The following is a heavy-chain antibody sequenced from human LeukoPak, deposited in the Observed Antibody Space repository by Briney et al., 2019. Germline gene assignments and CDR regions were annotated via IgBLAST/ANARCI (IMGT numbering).Heavy chain of an antibody. CDR3: ARVSKGYNLDY. Sequence: SETQSLTCTVSGGSISSYYWSWIRQPPGKGLEWIGYIYYSGSTNYNPSLKSRVTISVDTSKNQFSLKLSSVTAADTAVYYCARVSKGYNLDYWGQGTLVTVSS. J-gene: IGHJ4*02. CDR1: GGSISSYY. CDR2: IYYSGST. V-gene: IGHV4-59*01. D-gene: IGHD5-24*01.